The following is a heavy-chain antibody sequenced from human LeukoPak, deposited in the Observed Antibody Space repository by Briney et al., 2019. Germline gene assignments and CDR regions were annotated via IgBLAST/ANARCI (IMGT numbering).Heavy chain of an antibody. CDR2: IDSSGGYM. V-gene: IGHV3-21*01. J-gene: IGHJ4*02. CDR1: GFTFNAYS. CDR3: ARDSPPDY. Sequence: GGSLRLSCEASGFTFNAYSMNWARQAPGKGLEWVSSIDSSGGYMFYADSVKGRFTISRDNAKNSLYLQMNSLRAEDTAVYYCARDSPPDYWGQGTLVTVSS.